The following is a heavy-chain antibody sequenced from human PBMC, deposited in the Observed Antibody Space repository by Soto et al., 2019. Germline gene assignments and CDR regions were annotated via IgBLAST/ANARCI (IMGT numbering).Heavy chain of an antibody. D-gene: IGHD6-19*01. Sequence: GGSLRLSCAGSGFIVSSYYMSWVRQAPGKGLEWISVIYSGGSTYYADSVKGRFTISRDNSRDTLYLQMNSLRVDDTAVYYCGKERRGSGWSVCNFRGQGALVTVSS. CDR3: GKERRGSGWSVCNF. V-gene: IGHV3-53*01. J-gene: IGHJ4*02. CDR1: GFIVSSYY. CDR2: IYSGGST.